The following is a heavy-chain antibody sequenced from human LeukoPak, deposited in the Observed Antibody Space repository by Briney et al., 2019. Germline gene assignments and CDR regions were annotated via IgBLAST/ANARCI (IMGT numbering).Heavy chain of an antibody. J-gene: IGHJ4*02. CDR2: FYAGGAT. V-gene: IGHV3-53*01. Sequence: QPGGSLRLSCAASGLTFSSNDMTWVRQGPGKGLEWVSVFYAGGATYYADSVKGRFTISRDNSENTLYLQMKSLRAEDTAVYYCARGDGYNFFDYWGQGTLVTVSS. CDR1: GLTFSSND. CDR3: ARGDGYNFFDY. D-gene: IGHD5-24*01.